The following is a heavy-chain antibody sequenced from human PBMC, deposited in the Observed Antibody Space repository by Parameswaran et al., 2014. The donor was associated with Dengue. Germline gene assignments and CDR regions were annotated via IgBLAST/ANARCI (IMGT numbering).Heavy chain of an antibody. CDR3: ARDQVAGATTYDAFDI. Sequence: WVRQAPGQGLEWMGIINPSGGSTSYAQKFQGRVTMTRDTSTSTVYMELSSLRSEDTAVYYCARDQVAGATTYDAFDIWGQGTMVTVSS. V-gene: IGHV1-46*01. D-gene: IGHD1-26*01. J-gene: IGHJ3*02. CDR2: INPSGGST.